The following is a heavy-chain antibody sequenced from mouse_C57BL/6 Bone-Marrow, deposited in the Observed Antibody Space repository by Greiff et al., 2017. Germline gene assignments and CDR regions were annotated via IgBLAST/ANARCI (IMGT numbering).Heavy chain of an antibody. J-gene: IGHJ1*03. V-gene: IGHV1-81*01. D-gene: IGHD2-3*01. CDR2: IYPRSGNT. CDR1: GYTFTSYG. Sequence: QVQLQQPGAELVKPGASVKMSCKASGYTFTSYGISWVKQRTGQGLEWIGEIYPRSGNTYYNEKFKGKATLTEDKSSSTAYMELRSLTSEDSAVYCCARIYLWYFDVWGTGTTVTVSS. CDR3: ARIYLWYFDV.